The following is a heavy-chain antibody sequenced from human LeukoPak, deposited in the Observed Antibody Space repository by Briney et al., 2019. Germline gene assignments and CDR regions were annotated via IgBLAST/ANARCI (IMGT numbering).Heavy chain of an antibody. CDR1: GFTFSSYW. CDR2: IKQDGSEK. J-gene: IGHJ4*02. CDR3: ARGPEGYYDSSGYHDFDY. Sequence: GGSLRLSCAASGFTFSSYWMSWVRQAPGKGLEWVATIKQDGSEKYYVDSVKGRFTISRDNAKNSLYLQMDSLRAEDTAVYYCARGPEGYYDSSGYHDFDYWGQGTLVTVSS. D-gene: IGHD3-22*01. V-gene: IGHV3-7*01.